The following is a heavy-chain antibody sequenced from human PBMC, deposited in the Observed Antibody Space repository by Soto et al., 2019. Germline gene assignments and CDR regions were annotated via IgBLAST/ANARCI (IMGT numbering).Heavy chain of an antibody. CDR2: TSWNGGRS. D-gene: IGHD4-4*01. V-gene: IGHV3-9*01. CDR3: AKDKFRGTVKPQPGMDV. J-gene: IGHJ6*04. Sequence: EVQLVESGGGLVQPGTSLRLSCVASGFIFDDYAMHWVRQAPGKGLEWVSGTSWNGGRSGYADSVQGRFTISRDNAKNSLFLQMNSLRPEDTAVYYCAKDKFRGTVKPQPGMDVWGKGTTVTVSS. CDR1: GFIFDDYA.